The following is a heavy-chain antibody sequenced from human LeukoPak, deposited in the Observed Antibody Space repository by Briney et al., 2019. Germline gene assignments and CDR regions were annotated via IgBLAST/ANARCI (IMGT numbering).Heavy chain of an antibody. CDR2: ISSSGSTK. CDR3: ARDGGSISR. D-gene: IGHD2-2*01. V-gene: IGHV3-48*03. Sequence: GGSLRLSCAASGFTFSSFEMNWVRQAPGKGLEWVSYISSSGSTKYYADSVKGRFTISRDNAKNSIYLQMNSLRVEDTAVYYCARDGGSISRWGQGTLVTVSS. CDR1: GFTFSSFE. J-gene: IGHJ4*02.